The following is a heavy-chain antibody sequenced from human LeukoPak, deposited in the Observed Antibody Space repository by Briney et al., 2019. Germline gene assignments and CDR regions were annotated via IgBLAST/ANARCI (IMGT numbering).Heavy chain of an antibody. J-gene: IGHJ4*02. D-gene: IGHD1-26*01. V-gene: IGHV3-53*01. CDR3: ARDPVGATTPDC. CDR2: LYSGGTT. Sequence: PGGSLRLSCAVSGFTVSSNFLNWVRQAPGRGLEWVSVLYSGGTTFYADSVKGRFTISRDNAKNSLYLQMNSLRAEDTAVYYCARDPVGATTPDCWGQGALVTVSS. CDR1: GFTVSSNF.